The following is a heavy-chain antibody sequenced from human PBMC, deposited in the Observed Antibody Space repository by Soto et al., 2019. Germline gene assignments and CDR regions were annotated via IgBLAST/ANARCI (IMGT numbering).Heavy chain of an antibody. CDR1: GFTFSNFW. J-gene: IGHJ4*02. CDR3: ARAYEASSGWKFDY. CDR2: IKEDGSRS. D-gene: IGHD6-19*01. Sequence: LSCAASGFTFSNFWMTWVRQAPGKWLEWVANIKEDGSRSYYVDSVKGRFTISRDNAENSLFLQLNSLRAYDTAVYYCARAYEASSGWKFDYWGQRILVTVSS. V-gene: IGHV3-7*03.